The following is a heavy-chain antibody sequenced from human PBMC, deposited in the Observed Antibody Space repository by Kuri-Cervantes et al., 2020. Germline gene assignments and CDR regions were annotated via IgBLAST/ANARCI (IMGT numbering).Heavy chain of an antibody. J-gene: IGHJ5*02. V-gene: IGHV3-21*01. CDR3: ARCSGSYSDWFDP. CDR2: ISSSSSYI. Sequence: GGSLRLSCAASGFTFSSYWMHWVRQAPGKGLEWVSSISSSSSYIYYADSVKGRFTISRDNAKNSLYLQMNSLRDEDTAVYYCARCSGSYSDWFDPWGQGTLVTVSS. CDR1: GFTFSSYW. D-gene: IGHD1-26*01.